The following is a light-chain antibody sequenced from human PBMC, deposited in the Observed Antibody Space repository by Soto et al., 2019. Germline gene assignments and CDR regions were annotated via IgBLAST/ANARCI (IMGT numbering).Light chain of an antibody. V-gene: IGKV4-1*01. J-gene: IGKJ4*01. CDR1: QSVLFSSNNKNY. CDR2: WAS. Sequence: DIVMTQSPDSLAVSLGERATINCKSSQSVLFSSNNKNYLAWYQQKPGQPPKLLISWASTRESGVPDRFSGSRSETDFTLTISSLQAEDVAVYQCQQYYSTPSPTFGGGTKVEIK. CDR3: QQYYSTPSPT.